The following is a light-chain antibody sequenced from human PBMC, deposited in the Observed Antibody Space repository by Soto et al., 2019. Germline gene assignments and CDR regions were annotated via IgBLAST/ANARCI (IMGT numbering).Light chain of an antibody. CDR3: QQYVSWT. CDR1: QTISSNY. CDR2: GTS. J-gene: IGKJ1*01. V-gene: IGKV3-20*01. Sequence: EIVLTQSPGTLSVSPGERATLSCRASQTISSNYLAWYQQKPGQAPSLLIYGTSSRATGIPDRFSGSGSGXXXXXXXSRLXPEDXXXXXXQQYVSWTFGQGTKVEIK.